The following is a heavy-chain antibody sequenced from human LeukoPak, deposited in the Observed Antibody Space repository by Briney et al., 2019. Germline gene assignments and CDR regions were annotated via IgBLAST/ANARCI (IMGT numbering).Heavy chain of an antibody. V-gene: IGHV3-23*01. CDR2: ISGSGGST. D-gene: IGHD5-18*01. CDR1: GFTFSSYA. Sequence: GGSLRLSCAASGFTFSSYAMSWVRQAPGKGLEWVSAISGSGGSTYYADSVKGRFTISRDNSKNTLYLQMNIPRAEDTAVYYWAKGYGYSYGYEDYWGQGPLVTVSS. CDR3: AKGYGYSYGYEDY. J-gene: IGHJ4*02.